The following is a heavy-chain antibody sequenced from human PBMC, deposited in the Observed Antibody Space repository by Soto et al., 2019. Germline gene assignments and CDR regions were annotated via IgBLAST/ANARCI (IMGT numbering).Heavy chain of an antibody. J-gene: IGHJ4*02. CDR1: GYTFTSYA. D-gene: IGHD3-10*01. CDR3: ARDLAFGLSDY. Sequence: KGLEASVKVSCKASGYTFTSYAIHWERQAPGQRLEWMGWINAGNGNTKYSQKFQGRVTITRDTSASTAYMELSSLRSEDTAVYYCARDLAFGLSDYWGQGTLVTVSS. CDR2: INAGNGNT. V-gene: IGHV1-3*01.